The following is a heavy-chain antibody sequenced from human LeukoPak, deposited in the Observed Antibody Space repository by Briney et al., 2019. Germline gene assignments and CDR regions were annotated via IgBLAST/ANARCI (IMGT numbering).Heavy chain of an antibody. CDR2: IYYSGST. CDR1: GGSISRYY. CDR3: ARADDSSGYFDY. D-gene: IGHD3-22*01. J-gene: IGHJ4*02. Sequence: PSETLSLTCTVSGGSISRYYWSWIRQPPGKGLEWIGYIYYSGSTNYNPSLKSRVTISVDTSKNQFSLKLSSVTAADTAVYYCARADDSSGYFDYWGQGTLVTVSS. V-gene: IGHV4-59*01.